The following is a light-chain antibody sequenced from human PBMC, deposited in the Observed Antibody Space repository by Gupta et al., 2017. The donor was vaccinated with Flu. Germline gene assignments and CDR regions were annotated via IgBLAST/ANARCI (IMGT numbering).Light chain of an antibody. CDR3: QQTDSSPIT. CDR1: QNILTY. CDR2: SAS. V-gene: IGKV1-39*01. Sequence: IQMTQSPSPLSASLGDRVTISCRASQNILTYLNWYQQKPGKAPKVLMHSASSLESGVPLRFSGSGSGTEFTLTISGLQPEDSAVYYCQQTDSSPITFGGGTKVEIK. J-gene: IGKJ4*01.